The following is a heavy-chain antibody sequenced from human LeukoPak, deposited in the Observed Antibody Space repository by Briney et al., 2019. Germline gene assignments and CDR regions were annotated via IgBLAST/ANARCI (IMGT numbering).Heavy chain of an antibody. V-gene: IGHV4-59*01. CDR3: AKDAAGPEY. D-gene: IGHD6-13*01. CDR1: GGSISSYY. Sequence: SETLSLTCTVSGGSISSYYWSWIRQPPGKGLEWIGYMYYSGSTNYNPSLKSRVTISLDTSNNQFSLKLTSVTAADTAVYYCAKDAAGPEYWGQGTLVTVSS. CDR2: MYYSGST. J-gene: IGHJ4*02.